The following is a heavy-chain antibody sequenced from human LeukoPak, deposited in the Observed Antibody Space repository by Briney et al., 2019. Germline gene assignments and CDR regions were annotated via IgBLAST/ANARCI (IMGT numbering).Heavy chain of an antibody. J-gene: IGHJ4*02. D-gene: IGHD2-15*01. Sequence: PGGSLRLSCAASGFTFSNYAMSWVRQAPGKRLEWVSGISGSGGSTYYADSVKGRFTVSRDNSKNTLYLQVTSLKAEDTAVYYCAKALGSVVVVAVDYWGQGTLVTVSS. CDR1: GFTFSNYA. V-gene: IGHV3-23*01. CDR2: ISGSGGST. CDR3: AKALGSVVVVAVDY.